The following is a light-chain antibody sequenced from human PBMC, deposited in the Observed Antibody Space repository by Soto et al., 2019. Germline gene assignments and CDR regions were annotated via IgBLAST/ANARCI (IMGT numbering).Light chain of an antibody. J-gene: IGLJ1*01. CDR3: SSHTASTTRI. V-gene: IGLV2-14*01. CDR1: SSDVGGYNH. CDR2: EVT. Sequence: SALTQPASVSGSPGQSITISCTGTSSDVGGYNHVSWYQHHPGKAPKRIIYEVTKRPSGVSNRFSGSKSGDTASLTISGLQAEDEADYYCSSHTASTTRIFGTGTKLTVL.